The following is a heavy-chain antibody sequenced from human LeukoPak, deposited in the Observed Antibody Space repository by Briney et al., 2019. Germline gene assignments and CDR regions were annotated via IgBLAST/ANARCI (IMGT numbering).Heavy chain of an antibody. CDR3: ATGYCSGGSCYATYYYGMDV. CDR2: FDPEDGET. CDR1: GYTLTELS. J-gene: IGHJ6*02. Sequence: GASVKVSCTVSGYTLTELSMHWVRQAPGKGLEWMGGFDPEDGETIYAQKFQGRVTMTEDTSTDTAYMELSSLRSEDTAVYYCATGYCSGGSCYATYYYGMDVWGQGTTVTVSS. D-gene: IGHD2-15*01. V-gene: IGHV1-24*01.